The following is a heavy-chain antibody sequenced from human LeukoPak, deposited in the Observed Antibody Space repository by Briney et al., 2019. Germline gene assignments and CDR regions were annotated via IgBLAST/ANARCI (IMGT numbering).Heavy chain of an antibody. CDR1: GFTFSSYS. Sequence: GGSLRLSCAASGFTFSSYSMNWVRQAPGKGLEWVSSISSSSSYIYYADSVKGRLTISRDNSKNTLYLQMNSLRAEDTAVYYRAKEKVYCSSTSCYMGDYYYYGMDVWGQGTTVTVSS. CDR2: ISSSSSYI. D-gene: IGHD2-2*02. CDR3: AKEKVYCSSTSCYMGDYYYYGMDV. V-gene: IGHV3-21*04. J-gene: IGHJ6*02.